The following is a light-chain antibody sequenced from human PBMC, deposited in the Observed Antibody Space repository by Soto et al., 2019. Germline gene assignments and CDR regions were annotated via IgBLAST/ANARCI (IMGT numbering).Light chain of an antibody. CDR3: LSYADTAYV. J-gene: IGLJ1*01. Sequence: QSALAQPPSASGSPGQSVTISCAGTSSDVGGYNYVSWYQQYPGKVPKLMIYEVSERPSGVPDRFSGSKSGNTAFQTVSGLQAEDEADYYCLSYADTAYVFGTGTKVTVL. CDR1: SSDVGGYNY. V-gene: IGLV2-8*01. CDR2: EVS.